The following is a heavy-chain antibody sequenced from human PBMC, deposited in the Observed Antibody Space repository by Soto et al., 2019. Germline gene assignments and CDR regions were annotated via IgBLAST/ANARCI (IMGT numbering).Heavy chain of an antibody. CDR3: ARDPTQAAADDYGMDV. J-gene: IGHJ6*02. CDR1: GYTFTSYG. V-gene: IGHV1-18*01. CDR2: ISAYNGNT. D-gene: IGHD6-13*01. Sequence: ASVKVSCKASGYTFTSYGIRWVRQAPGQGLEWMGWISAYNGNTNYAQKLQGRVTMTTDTSTSTAYMELRSLRSDDTAVYYCARDPTQAAADDYGMDVWGQGTTVTVSS.